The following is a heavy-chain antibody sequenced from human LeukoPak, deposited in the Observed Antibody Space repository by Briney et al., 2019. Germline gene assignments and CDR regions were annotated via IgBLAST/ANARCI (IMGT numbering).Heavy chain of an antibody. CDR1: GFTFSNYD. CDR3: ARKAAPGWHFDL. J-gene: IGHJ2*01. V-gene: IGHV3-13*05. D-gene: IGHD6-13*01. Sequence: GGSLRLSCAASGFTFSNYDMHWVRQATGKGLEWASAIGTAGEPYYPGSVKGRFSISRKNDKNSLYLQMTGLRAGDTAVHYCARKAAPGWHFDLWGRGTLVTVSS. CDR2: IGTAGEP.